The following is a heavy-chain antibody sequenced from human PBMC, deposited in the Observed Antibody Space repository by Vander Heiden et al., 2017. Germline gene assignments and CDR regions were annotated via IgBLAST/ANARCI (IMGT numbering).Heavy chain of an antibody. CDR3: ARDRWPYYFDD. CDR2: FYSGGST. V-gene: IGHV3-53*01. CDR1: GFAVSSNY. J-gene: IGHJ4*02. Sequence: EVQLVESGGGLIQPGGSLRLSCAASGFAVSSNYMSWVRQAPGKGLEWVSVFYSGGSTYYADSVKGRFTISRDKSKNTLYLQMNSLRAEDTAMYYCARDRWPYYFDDWGQGTPVTVSS. D-gene: IGHD3-10*01.